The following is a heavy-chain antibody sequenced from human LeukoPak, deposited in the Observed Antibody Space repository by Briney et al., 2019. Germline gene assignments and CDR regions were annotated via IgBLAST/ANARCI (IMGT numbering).Heavy chain of an antibody. Sequence: PSETLSLTCAVYGGSFSGYYWSWIRQPPGKGLEWIGEINHSGSTNYNPSLKSRVTISVDTSKNQFSLKLSFVTAADTAVYYCARHRRYSSTLVGWFDPWGQGTLVTVSS. J-gene: IGHJ5*02. CDR1: GGSFSGYY. CDR3: ARHRRYSSTLVGWFDP. CDR2: INHSGST. D-gene: IGHD6-13*01. V-gene: IGHV4-34*01.